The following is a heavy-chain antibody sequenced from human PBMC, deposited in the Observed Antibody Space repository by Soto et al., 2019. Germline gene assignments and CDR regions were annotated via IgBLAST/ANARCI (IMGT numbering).Heavy chain of an antibody. V-gene: IGHV3-30*18. CDR1: GFTFSTYG. CDR2: ISYDGSNK. Sequence: QVQLVESGGGVVQPGSSLRLSCAASGFTFSTYGMHWLRQAPGKGPEWVAVISYDGSNKDYADSVKGRFTISRDNSKNTLYMQMNSLRAEDTAVYYCAKGPLPYCGGDCYPFQHWGQGTLVTVSS. CDR3: AKGPLPYCGGDCYPFQH. J-gene: IGHJ1*01. D-gene: IGHD2-21*02.